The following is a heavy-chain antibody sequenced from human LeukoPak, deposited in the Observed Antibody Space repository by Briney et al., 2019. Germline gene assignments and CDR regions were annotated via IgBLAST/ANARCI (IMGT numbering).Heavy chain of an antibody. J-gene: IGHJ4*02. V-gene: IGHV3-33*01. CDR1: GFSFSTYG. D-gene: IGHD3-16*01. Sequence: GSLRLSCAASGFSFSTYGMHWVRQAPGKGLEWVALIWNAGTNTYYADSVKGRFTISRDNSKNPLYLQMNSLRAEDTAVYYCVGDTPPGGDYYLDYWGQGTLVIVSS. CDR3: VGDTPPGGDYYLDY. CDR2: IWNAGTNT.